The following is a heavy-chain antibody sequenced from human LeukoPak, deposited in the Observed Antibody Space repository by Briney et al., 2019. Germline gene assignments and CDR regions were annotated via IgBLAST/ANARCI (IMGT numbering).Heavy chain of an antibody. V-gene: IGHV3-48*03. D-gene: IGHD3-3*01. Sequence: PGGSLRLSCAASGFTFSSYEMNWVRQAPGKGLEWVSYISSSGSTIYYADSVKGRFTISRDNAKNSLYLQMNSLRAEDTAVYYCATPRPSVRITIFGVPNAFDIWGQGTMVTVSS. CDR3: ATPRPSVRITIFGVPNAFDI. CDR2: ISSSGSTI. J-gene: IGHJ3*02. CDR1: GFTFSSYE.